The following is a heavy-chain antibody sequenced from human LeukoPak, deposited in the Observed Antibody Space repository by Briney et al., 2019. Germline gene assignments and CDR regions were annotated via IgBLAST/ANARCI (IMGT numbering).Heavy chain of an antibody. CDR2: VYGRGNT. CDR1: DDSISNYY. Sequence: SETLSLTCTVSDDSISNYYWSWIRQPPGKGLEWIGSVYGRGNTNDNPSLKSRVTISVDTSKNQFSLKLSSVTAADTAMYYCARAIYSFGYADAFDIWGQGTLVTVSS. J-gene: IGHJ3*02. V-gene: IGHV4-59*01. CDR3: ARAIYSFGYADAFDI. D-gene: IGHD5-18*01.